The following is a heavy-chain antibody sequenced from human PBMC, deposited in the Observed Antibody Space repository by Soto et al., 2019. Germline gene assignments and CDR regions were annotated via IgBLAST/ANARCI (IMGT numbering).Heavy chain of an antibody. CDR1: GDSISNYY. Sequence: PSETLSLTCSVSGDSISNYYWGWVRQPPGKGLEWIGYIYYSGSTNYNPSLKSRVTISVDTSKNQFSLKLSSVTAADTAVYYCARHGPLWIAVAGTSNYYYYGMDVWGQGTTVTVSS. CDR2: IYYSGST. D-gene: IGHD6-19*01. V-gene: IGHV4-59*08. J-gene: IGHJ6*02. CDR3: ARHGPLWIAVAGTSNYYYYGMDV.